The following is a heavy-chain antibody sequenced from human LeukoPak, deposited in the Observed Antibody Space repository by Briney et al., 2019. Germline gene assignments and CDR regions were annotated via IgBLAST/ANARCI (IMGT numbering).Heavy chain of an antibody. CDR3: ARGYSYGYSIDY. CDR2: INHSGST. J-gene: IGHJ4*02. D-gene: IGHD5-18*01. Sequence: PSETLSLTCTVSGGSISSSSYYWGWIRQPPGKGLEWIGEINHSGSTNYNPSLKSRVTISVDTSKNQFSLKLSSVTAADTAVYYCARGYSYGYSIDYWGQGTLVTVSP. CDR1: GGSISSSSYY. V-gene: IGHV4-39*07.